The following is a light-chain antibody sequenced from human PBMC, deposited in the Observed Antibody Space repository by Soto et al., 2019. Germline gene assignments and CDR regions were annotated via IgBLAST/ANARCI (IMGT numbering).Light chain of an antibody. J-gene: IGLJ2*01. Sequence: QSALTQPASVSGSPGQSITISCTGTSSDVGSYPYVSWYQQHPGKAPKLMIYDVNNRPSGVSTRFSGSKSGNTASLTISGLQAEDEADYYCSSYTTSSTVVFGGGTKRTVL. CDR1: SSDVGSYPY. CDR3: SSYTTSSTVV. V-gene: IGLV2-14*03. CDR2: DVN.